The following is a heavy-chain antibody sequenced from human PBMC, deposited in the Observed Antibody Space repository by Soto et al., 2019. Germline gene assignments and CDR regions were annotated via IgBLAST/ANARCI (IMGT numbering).Heavy chain of an antibody. D-gene: IGHD3-3*01. J-gene: IGHJ4*02. CDR3: ARDRDTIFGVARPYNF. CDR2: ISSSSSTI. Sequence: KGLEWVSYISSSSSTIYYADSVKGRFTISRDNAKNSLYLQMNSLRAEDTAVYYCARDRDTIFGVARPYNFWGQGTLVTVSS. V-gene: IGHV3-48*04.